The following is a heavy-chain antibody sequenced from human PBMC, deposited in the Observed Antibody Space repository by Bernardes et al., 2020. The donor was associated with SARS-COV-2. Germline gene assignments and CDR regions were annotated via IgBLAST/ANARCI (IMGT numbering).Heavy chain of an antibody. CDR3: ARGKSYDFVWGSYDWFDP. J-gene: IGHJ5*02. D-gene: IGHD3-16*01. CDR2: IYTSGST. V-gene: IGHV4-4*07. Sequence: SAALSLTCTVSGGSIRSYYWSWIRQPAGKGLEWIGRIYTSGSTKYNPSLQSRVTMSVDTSKNQFSLRLSSVTAADTAVYYCARGKSYDFVWGSYDWFDPWGQGTLVTVSS. CDR1: GGSIRSYY.